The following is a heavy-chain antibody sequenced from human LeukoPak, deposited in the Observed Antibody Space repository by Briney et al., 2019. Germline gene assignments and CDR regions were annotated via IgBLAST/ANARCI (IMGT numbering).Heavy chain of an antibody. Sequence: GGSRTLPCAASGFTARSGSSFRRLWMTWVRKSPGKGLEWVANINEDGSEKLYVDSLRGRVTISRDNAENTLFLQLNYLRVEDTAVYYCARGGSDSSRYWEDWGQGTLLIVSS. D-gene: IGHD6-13*01. CDR1: GFTARSGSSFRRLW. J-gene: IGHJ1*01. CDR3: ARGGSDSSRYWED. CDR2: INEDGSEK. V-gene: IGHV3-7*01.